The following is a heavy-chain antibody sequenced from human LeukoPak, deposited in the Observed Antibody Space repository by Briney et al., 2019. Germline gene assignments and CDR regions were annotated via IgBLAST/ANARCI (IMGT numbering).Heavy chain of an antibody. CDR3: ASSSPRSSALGY. D-gene: IGHD2-15*01. V-gene: IGHV3-11*01. J-gene: IGHJ4*02. CDR1: GVTFSDYY. CDR2: ISGSTI. Sequence: GGSLRLSCAASGVTFSDYYMSWIRQAPGKGLEWVSYISGSTIYYADSVKGRFTISRDNAKNSLYLQMSSLRAEDTAVYYCASSSPRSSALGYWGQGTLVTVSS.